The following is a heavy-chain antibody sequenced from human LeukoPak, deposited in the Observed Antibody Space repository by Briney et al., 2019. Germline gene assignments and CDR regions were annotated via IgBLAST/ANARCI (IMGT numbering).Heavy chain of an antibody. CDR2: IYYSGST. J-gene: IGHJ3*02. V-gene: IGHV4-39*07. Sequence: SETLSLTCTVSGGSISSSSYYWGWIRQPPGKGLEWIGSIYYSGSTYYNPSLKSRVTISVDTSKNQFSLKLSSVTAADTAVYYCARAPADIVVVPAAQGAFDIWGQGTMVTVSS. CDR1: GGSISSSSYY. CDR3: ARAPADIVVVPAAQGAFDI. D-gene: IGHD2-2*01.